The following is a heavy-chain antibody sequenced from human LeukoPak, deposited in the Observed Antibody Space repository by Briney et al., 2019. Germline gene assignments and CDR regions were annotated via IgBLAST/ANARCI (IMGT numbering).Heavy chain of an antibody. CDR2: INPNSGGT. D-gene: IGHD3-10*01. CDR3: ARGHEVLLWFGEAFDY. CDR1: GYTFTGYY. V-gene: IGHV1-2*06. J-gene: IGHJ4*02. Sequence: ASVKVSCKASGYTFTGYYMHWVRQAPGQGLEWMGRINPNSGGTNYAQKFQGRVTMTRDTSISTAYMELSRLRSDATAVYYCARGHEVLLWFGEAFDYWGQGTLVTVSS.